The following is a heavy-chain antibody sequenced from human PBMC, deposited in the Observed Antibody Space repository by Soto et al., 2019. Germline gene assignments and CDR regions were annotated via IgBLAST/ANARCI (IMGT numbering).Heavy chain of an antibody. CDR3: ARGLPLYGDYGKYAFDI. J-gene: IGHJ3*02. Sequence: QVQLQQWGAGLLKPSETLSLTCAVYGGSFSGYYWSWIRQPPGKGLEWMGEINHSGSTNYNPSLKSRVTISVDTSKSQFSLKLSSVTAADTAVYYCARGLPLYGDYGKYAFDIWGQGTMVTVSS. V-gene: IGHV4-34*01. D-gene: IGHD4-17*01. CDR2: INHSGST. CDR1: GGSFSGYY.